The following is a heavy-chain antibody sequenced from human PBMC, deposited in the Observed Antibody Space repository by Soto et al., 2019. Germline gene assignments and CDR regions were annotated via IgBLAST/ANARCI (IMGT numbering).Heavy chain of an antibody. Sequence: PGGSLRLSCAASGFTFSSYWMHWVRQAPGKGLVWVSRINSDGSSTNYADSVKGRFTISRDNAKNTLYLQMNSLRAEDTAVYYCARGGTSRITPPYYYYGMDVWGQGSTVTVSS. CDR1: GFTFSSYW. CDR2: INSDGSST. CDR3: ARGGTSRITPPYYYYGMDV. D-gene: IGHD2-2*01. V-gene: IGHV3-74*01. J-gene: IGHJ6*02.